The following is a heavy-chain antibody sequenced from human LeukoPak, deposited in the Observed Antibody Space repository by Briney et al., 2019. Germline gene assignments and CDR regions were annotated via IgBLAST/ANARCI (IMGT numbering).Heavy chain of an antibody. J-gene: IGHJ3*02. D-gene: IGHD2-2*01. CDR1: GYSISSGYY. Sequence: SETLSLTCTVSGYSISSGYYWGWIRQPPGKGLEWIGSIYHSGSTYYNPSLKSRVTISVDTPKNQFSLKLSSVTAADTAVYYCARTYCSSTSCYLDAFDIWGQGTMVTVSS. V-gene: IGHV4-38-2*02. CDR3: ARTYCSSTSCYLDAFDI. CDR2: IYHSGST.